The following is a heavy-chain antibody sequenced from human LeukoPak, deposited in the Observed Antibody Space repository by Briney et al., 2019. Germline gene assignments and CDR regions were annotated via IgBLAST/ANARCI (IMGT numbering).Heavy chain of an antibody. J-gene: IGHJ4*02. Sequence: ASVKVSCKASGYTFTTYDINWVRQATGQGLEWMGWINPNSGGTNYAQKFQGRVTMTRDTSISTAYMELSSLRSEDTAVYYCARDRGGYYPRYFDYWGQGTLVTVSS. D-gene: IGHD3-22*01. CDR2: INPNSGGT. CDR1: GYTFTTYD. CDR3: ARDRGGYYPRYFDY. V-gene: IGHV1-2*02.